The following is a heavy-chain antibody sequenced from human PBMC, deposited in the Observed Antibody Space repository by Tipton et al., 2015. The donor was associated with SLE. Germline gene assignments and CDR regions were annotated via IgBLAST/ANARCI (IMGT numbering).Heavy chain of an antibody. D-gene: IGHD6-19*01. V-gene: IGHV4-34*01. CDR2: ISPSGSI. Sequence: TLSLTCTVSGGSISSYYWNWIRQSPRKGLEWIGEISPSGSINYNPSLKSRVTISVDTPKNQFSLKLSSMTAADTAVYYCARDQRAMAAVDYWGQGTLVTVSS. CDR3: ARDQRAMAAVDY. CDR1: GGSISSYY. J-gene: IGHJ4*02.